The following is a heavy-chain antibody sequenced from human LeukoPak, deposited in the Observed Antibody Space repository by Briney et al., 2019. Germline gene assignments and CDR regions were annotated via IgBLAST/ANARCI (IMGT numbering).Heavy chain of an antibody. Sequence: SETLSLTCAVSGGSISSGGYSWSWIRQPPGKGLEWIGYIYHSGSTYYNPSLKSRVTISVDTSENQFSLKLKSVTAADTAVYYCARVAGGYSYGPLDYWGQGTLVTVSS. D-gene: IGHD5-18*01. J-gene: IGHJ4*02. V-gene: IGHV4-30-2*01. CDR2: IYHSGST. CDR1: GGSISSGGYS. CDR3: ARVAGGYSYGPLDY.